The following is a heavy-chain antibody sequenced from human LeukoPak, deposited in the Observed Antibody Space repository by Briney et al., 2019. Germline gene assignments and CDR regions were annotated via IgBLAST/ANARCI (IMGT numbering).Heavy chain of an antibody. Sequence: GGSLRLSCAASGFTFSSYAMSWVRQAPGKGLEWVANIKQDGSGKYYVDSVKGRFTISRDNTRNSLSLQMNSLRVEDTAVYYCARDGPAEYCSSTSCYSDYWGQGTLVTVSS. D-gene: IGHD2-2*01. J-gene: IGHJ4*02. V-gene: IGHV3-7*01. CDR2: IKQDGSGK. CDR3: ARDGPAEYCSSTSCYSDY. CDR1: GFTFSSYA.